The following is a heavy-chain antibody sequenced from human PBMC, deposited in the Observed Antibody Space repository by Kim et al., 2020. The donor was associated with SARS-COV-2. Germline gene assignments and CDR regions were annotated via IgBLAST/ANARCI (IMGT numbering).Heavy chain of an antibody. CDR3: AKLVYSGYDSKGLFDY. CDR2: ISGSGGST. J-gene: IGHJ4*02. CDR1: GFTFSSYA. V-gene: IGHV3-23*01. Sequence: GGSLRLSCAASGFTFSSYAMSWVRQAPGKGLEWVSAISGSGGSTYYADSVKGRFTISRDNFKNTLYLQMNSLRAEDTAVYYCAKLVYSGYDSKGLFDYWGQGTLVTVSS. D-gene: IGHD5-12*01.